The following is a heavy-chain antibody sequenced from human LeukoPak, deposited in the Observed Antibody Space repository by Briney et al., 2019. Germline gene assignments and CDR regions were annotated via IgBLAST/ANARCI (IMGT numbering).Heavy chain of an antibody. CDR3: ARGPNYYDSSGYVDY. V-gene: IGHV4-59*01. J-gene: IGHJ4*02. CDR2: IHYSGST. D-gene: IGHD3-22*01. Sequence: SETLSLTCTVSGGSISSYYWSWIRQPPGKGLEWIGYIHYSGSTNYNPSLKSRVTISVDTSKNQFSLKLSSVTAADTAVYYCARGPNYYDSSGYVDYWGQGTLVTVSS. CDR1: GGSISSYY.